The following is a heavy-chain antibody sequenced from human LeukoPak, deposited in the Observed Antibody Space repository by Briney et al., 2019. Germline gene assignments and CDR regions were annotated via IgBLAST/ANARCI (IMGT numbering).Heavy chain of an antibody. CDR3: AVGVFGNNWFDP. CDR1: GGSISSSSYY. V-gene: IGHV4-39*01. Sequence: PSETLSLTCTVSGGSISSSSYYWGWIRQPPGKGLEWIGSIYYSGSTYYNPSLKSRVTISVDTSKNQFSLKLSSVTAADTAVYYCAVGVFGNNWFDPWGQGTLVTVSS. CDR2: IYYSGST. D-gene: IGHD3-16*02. J-gene: IGHJ5*02.